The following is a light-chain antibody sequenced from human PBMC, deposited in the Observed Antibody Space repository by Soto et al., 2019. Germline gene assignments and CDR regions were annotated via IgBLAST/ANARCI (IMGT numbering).Light chain of an antibody. CDR1: SSNIGSSF. Sequence: VLTQSPSASGTPGQTVTISCSGSSSNIGSSFVNWYQHVPGTAPNLLIYRDNERLSGFPDRFSASKSVTSASLVISGLQSEDEADYYCSSWDVSLNGVVFGGGTKVTVL. CDR2: RDN. V-gene: IGLV1-44*01. J-gene: IGLJ2*01. CDR3: SSWDVSLNGVV.